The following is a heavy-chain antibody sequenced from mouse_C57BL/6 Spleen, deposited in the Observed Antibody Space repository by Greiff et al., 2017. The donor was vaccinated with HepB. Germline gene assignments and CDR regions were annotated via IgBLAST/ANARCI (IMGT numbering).Heavy chain of an antibody. Sequence: EVKLVESGGDLVKPGGSLKLSCAASGFTFSSYGMSWVRQTPDKRLEWVATISSGGSYTYYPDSVKGRFTISRDNTKNTLYMQMSSLKSEDTAMYYCARHRTGTGNYAMDYWGQGTSVTVSS. CDR1: GFTFSSYG. CDR3: ARHRTGTGNYAMDY. D-gene: IGHD4-1*01. V-gene: IGHV5-6*01. J-gene: IGHJ4*01. CDR2: ISSGGSYT.